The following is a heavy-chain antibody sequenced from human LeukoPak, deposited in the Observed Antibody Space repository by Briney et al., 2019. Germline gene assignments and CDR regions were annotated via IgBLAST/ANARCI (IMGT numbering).Heavy chain of an antibody. CDR3: ARDLRSITMVRAYGMDV. CDR1: GGTFSSYA. D-gene: IGHD3-10*01. J-gene: IGHJ6*02. V-gene: IGHV1-69*04. CDR2: IIPILGIA. Sequence: SVKVSCKASGGTFSSYAISWVRQAPGQGLEWMGRIIPILGIANYAQKFQGRVTITADKSTSTAYMELSSLRSEDTAVYYCARDLRSITMVRAYGMDVWGQGTPVTVSS.